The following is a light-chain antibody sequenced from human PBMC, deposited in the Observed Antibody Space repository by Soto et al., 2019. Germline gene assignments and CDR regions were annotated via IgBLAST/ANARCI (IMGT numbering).Light chain of an antibody. Sequence: EIVMTQSPANLSASPGERATLSCRASQSVSSDLAWYQQKPGQAPRLLIYGVSTRATGIPARFSGSGSGTEFTLTISSLQSEDFPVYYCQQYNNWPPITFGQGTRLEIK. CDR2: GVS. CDR1: QSVSSD. V-gene: IGKV3-15*01. J-gene: IGKJ5*01. CDR3: QQYNNWPPIT.